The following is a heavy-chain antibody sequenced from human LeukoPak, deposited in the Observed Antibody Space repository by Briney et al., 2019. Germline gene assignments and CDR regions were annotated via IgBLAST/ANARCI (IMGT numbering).Heavy chain of an antibody. J-gene: IGHJ5*02. D-gene: IGHD3-10*01. Sequence: ASVKVSCKASGYTFTSYDINWVRQATGQGLEWMGWMNPNSGNTGYAQKFQGRVTMTRNTSISTAYMELSSLRSEDTAVYYCARGVGYGSGTRGWFDPWGQGTLVTVSS. CDR1: GYTFTSYD. CDR3: ARGVGYGSGTRGWFDP. CDR2: MNPNSGNT. V-gene: IGHV1-8*01.